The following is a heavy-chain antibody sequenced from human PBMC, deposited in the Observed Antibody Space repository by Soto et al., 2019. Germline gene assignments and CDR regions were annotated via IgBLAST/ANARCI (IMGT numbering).Heavy chain of an antibody. J-gene: IGHJ4*02. CDR2: IYYSGST. CDR3: ARDRFYAGGGYYFDY. D-gene: IGHD3-22*01. Sequence: QVRLQESGPGLLKPSQTLSLTCTVSGASVSSGGYYWSWIRQHPGKGLEWIGYIYYSGSTDYNPSLKXRXTXXVDTSKNQFSLKLTSVTAADTAVYYCARDRFYAGGGYYFDYWGRGTLVTVSS. V-gene: IGHV4-31*03. CDR1: GASVSSGGYY.